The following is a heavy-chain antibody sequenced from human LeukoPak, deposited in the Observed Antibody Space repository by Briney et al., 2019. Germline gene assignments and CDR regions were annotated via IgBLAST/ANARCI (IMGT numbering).Heavy chain of an antibody. CDR2: INQDGSEK. Sequence: GGSLRLSCAASGFTFSSYWMSWVRQAPGRGLEWVANINQDGSEKYYVDSVKGRFTISRDSAKNSLYLQMNSLRAEDTAVYYCARDRAGTALIWHHSYYYMDVWGKGTTVTVSS. J-gene: IGHJ6*03. D-gene: IGHD1-1*01. V-gene: IGHV3-7*01. CDR3: ARDRAGTALIWHHSYYYMDV. CDR1: GFTFSSYW.